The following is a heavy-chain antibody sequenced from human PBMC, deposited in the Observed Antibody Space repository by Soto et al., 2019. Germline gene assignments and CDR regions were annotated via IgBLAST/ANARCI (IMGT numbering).Heavy chain of an antibody. V-gene: IGHV3-23*01. Sequence: EVQLLESGGGLIQPGGSLRLSCVSSGFTFSDYAMTWVRQAPGKGLEWVSSISGGAGRTYFADSVKGRFSISRDNARSTLVLPMNSLRVEDTALYYCAKERERGTETPLYYGLEVCGQGTTVTVSS. CDR1: GFTFSDYA. D-gene: IGHD1-26*01. J-gene: IGHJ6*02. CDR2: ISGGAGRT. CDR3: AKERERGTETPLYYGLEV.